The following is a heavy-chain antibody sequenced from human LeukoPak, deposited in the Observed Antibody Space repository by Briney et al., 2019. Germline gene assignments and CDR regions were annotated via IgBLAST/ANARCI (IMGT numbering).Heavy chain of an antibody. Sequence: SETLSLTCTVSGGSISSYYWSWIRQPPGKGLEWIGYIYYSGSTNYNPSPKSRVTISVDTSKNQFSLKLSSVTAADTAVYYCARASRGDYVWGSYRPYYFDYWGQGTLVTVSS. D-gene: IGHD3-16*02. J-gene: IGHJ4*02. CDR2: IYYSGST. CDR1: GGSISSYY. V-gene: IGHV4-59*01. CDR3: ARASRGDYVWGSYRPYYFDY.